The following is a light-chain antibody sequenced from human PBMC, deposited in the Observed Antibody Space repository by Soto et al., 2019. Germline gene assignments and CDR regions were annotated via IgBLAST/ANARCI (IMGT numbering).Light chain of an antibody. Sequence: EIVLTQSPGTLSLSPGERATLSCRASQSVSSNYLAWYQQKPGQAPRLLIYGASSRATGIPDRFSGSGSGTDFTLTISRLEPEDVAVYYCQHYGGSPLFTFGPGTKVDIK. J-gene: IGKJ3*01. CDR1: QSVSSNY. CDR3: QHYGGSPLFT. CDR2: GAS. V-gene: IGKV3-20*01.